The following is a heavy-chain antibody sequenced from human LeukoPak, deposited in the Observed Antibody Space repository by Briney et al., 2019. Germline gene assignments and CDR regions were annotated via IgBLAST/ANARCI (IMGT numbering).Heavy chain of an antibody. CDR1: GGSINNYY. CDR3: ARRTGYMDPDDY. J-gene: IGHJ4*02. D-gene: IGHD1-1*01. V-gene: IGHV4-59*08. Sequence: SETLSLTCTVSGGSINNYYWTWIRQPPGKGLEWIRQPPGKGLEWFDSIYYSGNTIYNPSLKSRVTISVDTSTNQFSLKLSSVTAADTAVYYCARRTGYMDPDDYWGQGTLVTVSS. CDR2: IYYSGNT.